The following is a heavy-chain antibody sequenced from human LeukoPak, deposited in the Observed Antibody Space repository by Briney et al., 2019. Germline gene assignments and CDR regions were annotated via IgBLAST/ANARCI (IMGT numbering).Heavy chain of an antibody. V-gene: IGHV1-69*04. D-gene: IGHD5-24*01. CDR1: GGTFSSYA. CDR2: IIPILGIA. Sequence: SVKVSCKASGGTFSSYAISWVRQAPGQGLEWMGRIIPILGIANYAQKFQGRVTMTRNTSISTAYMELSSLRSEDTAVYYCARSRDGYNYYFDYWGQGTLVTVSS. CDR3: ARSRDGYNYYFDY. J-gene: IGHJ4*02.